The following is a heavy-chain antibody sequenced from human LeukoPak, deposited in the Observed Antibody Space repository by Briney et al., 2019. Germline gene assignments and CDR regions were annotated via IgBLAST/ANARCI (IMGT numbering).Heavy chain of an antibody. CDR3: ALYYYGSGSSQFDY. Sequence: SETLSLTCAVYGGSFSGYYWSWIRQPRGKGLEWIGEINHSGSTNYNPSLKSRVTISVDTSKNQFSLKLSSVTAADTAVYYCALYYYGSGSSQFDYWGQGTLVTVSS. D-gene: IGHD3-10*01. CDR2: INHSGST. CDR1: GGSFSGYY. V-gene: IGHV4-34*01. J-gene: IGHJ4*02.